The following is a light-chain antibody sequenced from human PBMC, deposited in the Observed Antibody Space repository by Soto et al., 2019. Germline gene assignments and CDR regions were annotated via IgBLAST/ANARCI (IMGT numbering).Light chain of an antibody. CDR2: VNSDGSH. V-gene: IGLV4-69*01. CDR3: QTWGTGFWV. Sequence: QLVLTQSPSASASLGASVKLTCTLSSGHSTYDISWHQQQPEKGPRYLMKVNSDGSHNKGDGIPDRFSGSSSGAERYLTISSLQSADEADYYCQTWGTGFWVFGGGTKLTVL. J-gene: IGLJ3*02. CDR1: SGHSTYD.